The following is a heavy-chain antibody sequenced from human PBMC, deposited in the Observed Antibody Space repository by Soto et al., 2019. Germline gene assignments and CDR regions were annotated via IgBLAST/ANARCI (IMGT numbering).Heavy chain of an antibody. V-gene: IGHV3-23*01. D-gene: IGHD2-21*02. CDR3: ASLGVGDWANYYYYYGMDV. J-gene: IGHJ6*02. CDR1: GFTFSVYA. CDR2: VTANGGST. Sequence: PGGSLRLSCAATGFTFSVYAMTWVRQAPGKGLEWVSAVTANGGSTYSADFVKGRFTISRDNSKNTLFLQMNSLRAEGTAVYYCASLGVGDWANYYYYYGMDVWGQGTTVTVSS.